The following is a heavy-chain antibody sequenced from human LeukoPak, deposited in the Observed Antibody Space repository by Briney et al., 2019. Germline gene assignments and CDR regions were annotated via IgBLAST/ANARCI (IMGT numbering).Heavy chain of an antibody. J-gene: IGHJ4*02. D-gene: IGHD6-13*01. Sequence: NASETLSLTCAVYGGSFSGYYWSWIRQPPGKGLEWIGEINHSGSTNYNPSLKSRVTISVDTSKNQFSLKLSSVTAADTAVYYCARDSPAAGKENFDYWGQGTLVTVSS. CDR1: GGSFSGYY. CDR2: INHSGST. V-gene: IGHV4-34*01. CDR3: ARDSPAAGKENFDY.